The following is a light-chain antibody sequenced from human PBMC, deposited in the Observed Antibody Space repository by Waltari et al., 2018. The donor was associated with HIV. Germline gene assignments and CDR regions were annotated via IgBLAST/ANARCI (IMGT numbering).Light chain of an antibody. V-gene: IGLV2-8*01. CDR2: EVD. CDR1: SSDVGDYNY. Sequence: QSALTQPPSASGSPGQSVTISCTGTSSDVGDYNYVSLYQQLPGKAPKVIIYEVDKRSSGVPNRFSGAKSGTPASPTVSVLQAEDEVPYYCNSYAGSNKRVFGRGTNLTIL. CDR3: NSYAGSNKRV. J-gene: IGLJ3*02.